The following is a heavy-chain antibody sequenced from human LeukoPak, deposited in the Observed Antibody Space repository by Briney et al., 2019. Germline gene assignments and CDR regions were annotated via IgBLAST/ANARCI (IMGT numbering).Heavy chain of an antibody. Sequence: GGSLRLSCAASGFTFSSYGMHWVRQAPGKGQEWVAFIRYDGSNKYYADSAKGRFTISRDNSKNTLYLQMNSLRAEDTAVYYCAKVRRRLRGIAAAGFLDYWGQGTLVTVSS. V-gene: IGHV3-30*02. J-gene: IGHJ4*02. CDR1: GFTFSSYG. D-gene: IGHD6-13*01. CDR3: AKVRRRLRGIAAAGFLDY. CDR2: IRYDGSNK.